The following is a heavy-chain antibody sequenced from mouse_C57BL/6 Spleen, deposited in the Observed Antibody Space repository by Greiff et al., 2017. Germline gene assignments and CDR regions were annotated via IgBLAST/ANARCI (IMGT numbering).Heavy chain of an antibody. D-gene: IGHD1-1*01. V-gene: IGHV1-7*01. J-gene: IGHJ4*01. CDR3: ARGGLITTLEATDAMDY. Sequence: VQVVESGAELAKPGASVKLSCKASGYTFTSYWMHWVKQRPGQGLEWIGYINPSSGYTKYNQKFKDKATLTADKSSSTAYMQLSSLTYEDSAVYYCARGGLITTLEATDAMDYWGQGTSVTVSS. CDR1: GYTFTSYW. CDR2: INPSSGYT.